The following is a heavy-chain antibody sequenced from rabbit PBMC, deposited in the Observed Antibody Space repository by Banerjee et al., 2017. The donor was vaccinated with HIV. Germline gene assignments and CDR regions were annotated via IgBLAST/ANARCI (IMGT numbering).Heavy chain of an antibody. CDR2: IDTNSGST. J-gene: IGHJ6*01. CDR1: GSDISSSYY. V-gene: IGHV1S40*01. Sequence: QSLEESGGDLVKPGASLTLTCTASGSDISSSYYMCWVRQAPGKGLEWIACIDTNSGSTHYASWAKGRFTISKTSSSTVTLQMTSLTAADTATYFCARDGTSSNGYDYDFWGQGTLVTVS. CDR3: ARDGTSSNGYDYDF. D-gene: IGHD1-1*01.